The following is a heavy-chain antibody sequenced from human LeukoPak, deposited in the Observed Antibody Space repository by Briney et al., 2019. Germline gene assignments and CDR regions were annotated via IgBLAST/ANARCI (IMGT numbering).Heavy chain of an antibody. CDR3: ARDGDYYDSSGHKLQLFDY. D-gene: IGHD3-22*01. V-gene: IGHV1-46*01. Sequence: ASVKVSCKASGYTFTSYYMHWVRQAPGQALEWMGIINPSGGSTSYAQKFQGRVNMTRDTSTSTVYMELSSLRSEDTAVYYCARDGDYYDSSGHKLQLFDYWGQGTLVTVSS. CDR1: GYTFTSYY. CDR2: INPSGGST. J-gene: IGHJ4*02.